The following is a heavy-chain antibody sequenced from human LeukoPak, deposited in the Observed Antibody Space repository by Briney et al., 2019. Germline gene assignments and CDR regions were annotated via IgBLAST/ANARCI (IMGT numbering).Heavy chain of an antibody. J-gene: IGHJ4*02. V-gene: IGHV3-33*01. CDR1: GFTFKNYG. Sequence: GRSLRLSCAASGFTFKNYGLHWVRQAPGKGLEWVALIWYDGSKEYYADSVKGRFTISRDNSKNALYQQMNSLEAEDTAMYYCARDLDRATPTPDYWGQGTLVTVSS. D-gene: IGHD2-15*01. CDR3: ARDLDRATPTPDY. CDR2: IWYDGSKE.